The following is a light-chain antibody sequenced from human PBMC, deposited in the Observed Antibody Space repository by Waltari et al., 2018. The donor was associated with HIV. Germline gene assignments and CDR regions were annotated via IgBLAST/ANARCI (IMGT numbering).Light chain of an antibody. V-gene: IGLV2-23*02. CDR1: VGSYNL. J-gene: IGLJ1*01. Sequence: QSALTRPASVSGSPGQSLTISCTDVGSYNLVSWYQQHPGKAPKLLIDDVSERPSGISNRFSGSKSGNTASLTISGLQAEDEADYYCCSYAGGNTYVFDTGTKVTVL. CDR3: CSYAGGNTYV. CDR2: DVS.